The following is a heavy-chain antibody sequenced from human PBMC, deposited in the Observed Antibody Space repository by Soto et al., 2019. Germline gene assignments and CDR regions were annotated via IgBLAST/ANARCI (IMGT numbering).Heavy chain of an antibody. CDR2: INPNSGGT. CDR1: GYTFTGYY. J-gene: IGHJ6*02. Sequence: QVQLVQSGAEVKKPGASVKVSCKASGYTFTGYYMHWVRQAPGQGLEWMGWINPNSGGTNYAQKFQGWVTMTRDTSISTAYMELSRLRSDDTAVYYCARDPTWRDDYGDSAPNVYYYGMDVWGQGTTVTVSS. V-gene: IGHV1-2*04. D-gene: IGHD4-17*01. CDR3: ARDPTWRDDYGDSAPNVYYYGMDV.